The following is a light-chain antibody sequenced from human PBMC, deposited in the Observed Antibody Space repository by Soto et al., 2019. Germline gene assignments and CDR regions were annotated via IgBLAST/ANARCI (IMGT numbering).Light chain of an antibody. CDR3: QQYAHNSPNT. CDR1: QSISNW. Sequence: DSQVTQSPSTLSASVGDRVTITCRATQSISNWLAWYQQKPGKAPKLLIYDGSSLESGVPSRFSGSWSGTEFTLTIDSLQPEDFAIYYCQQYAHNSPNTFGQGTKMDIK. CDR2: DGS. J-gene: IGKJ2*01. V-gene: IGKV1-5*01.